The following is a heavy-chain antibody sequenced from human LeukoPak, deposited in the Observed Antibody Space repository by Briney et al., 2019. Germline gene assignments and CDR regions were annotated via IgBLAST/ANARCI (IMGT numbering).Heavy chain of an antibody. V-gene: IGHV4-4*07. J-gene: IGHJ3*02. Sequence: SETLSLTCTVSGVSISTYYWTWIRQPAGKGLEWIGRIYSTGNTNYNPSLESRVTMSIDTSKNQFSLKLTSVTAADTAVYYCARERGNLRGDASDIWGQGTIGTVSS. CDR1: GVSISTYY. CDR3: ARERGNLRGDASDI. D-gene: IGHD1-26*01. CDR2: IYSTGNT.